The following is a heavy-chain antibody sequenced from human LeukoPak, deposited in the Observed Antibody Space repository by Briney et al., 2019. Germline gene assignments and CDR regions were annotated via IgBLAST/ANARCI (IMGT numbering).Heavy chain of an antibody. D-gene: IGHD3-10*01. CDR2: INHSGST. CDR3: ARHELLWFGD. Sequence: SETLSLTCAVYGGSFSGYYWSWIRQPPGKGLEWIGEINHSGSTNYNPSLKSRVTISVDTSKNQFSLKLSSVTAADTAVYYCARHELLWFGDWGQGTLVTVSS. J-gene: IGHJ4*02. V-gene: IGHV4-34*01. CDR1: GGSFSGYY.